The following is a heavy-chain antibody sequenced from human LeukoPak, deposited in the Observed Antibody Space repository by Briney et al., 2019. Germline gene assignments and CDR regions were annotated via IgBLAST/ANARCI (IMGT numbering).Heavy chain of an antibody. CDR2: IIPILGIA. Sequence: SVKVSCKASGGTFSSYTISWVRQAPGQGLEWMGRIIPILGIANYAQKFQGRVTITADKSTSTAYMELSSLRSEDTAVYYCARDPPYYYDSSGCFGYWGQGTLVTVSS. CDR3: ARDPPYYYDSSGCFGY. J-gene: IGHJ4*02. V-gene: IGHV1-69*04. CDR1: GGTFSSYT. D-gene: IGHD3-22*01.